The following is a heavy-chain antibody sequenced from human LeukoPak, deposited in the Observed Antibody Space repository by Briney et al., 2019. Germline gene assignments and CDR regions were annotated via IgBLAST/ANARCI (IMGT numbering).Heavy chain of an antibody. J-gene: IGHJ4*03. CDR3: ARDDGEMATCFDY. Sequence: GGSLRLSCAASGFTFSSYSMNWVRQAPGKGLEWVSSISSSSSYIYYADSVKGRFTISRDNAKNSLYLQMNSLRAEDTAVYYCARDDGEMATCFDYWGDETLVTVSS. CDR1: GFTFSSYS. CDR2: ISSSSSYI. V-gene: IGHV3-21*01. D-gene: IGHD5-24*01.